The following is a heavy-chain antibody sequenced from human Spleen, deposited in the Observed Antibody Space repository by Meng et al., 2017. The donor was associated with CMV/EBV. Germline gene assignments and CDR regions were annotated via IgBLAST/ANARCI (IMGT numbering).Heavy chain of an antibody. D-gene: IGHD3-22*01. CDR1: GFTFSSYE. Sequence: GESLKISCAASGFTFSSYEMNWVRQAPGKGLEWVSYISSSGSTIYYADSVKGRFSISRDNAKNSLYLQMNSLRAEDTAVYYCANFPVPSITMIVVAILGYWGQGTLVTVSS. V-gene: IGHV3-48*03. CDR3: ANFPVPSITMIVVAILGY. J-gene: IGHJ4*02. CDR2: ISSSGSTI.